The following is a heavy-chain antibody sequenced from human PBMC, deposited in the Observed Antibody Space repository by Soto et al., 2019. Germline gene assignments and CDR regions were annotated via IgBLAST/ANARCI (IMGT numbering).Heavy chain of an antibody. CDR1: AYSISSGYY. CDR2: IYHSGST. CDR3: ASDYFWSGVELGGGYYFDY. V-gene: IGHV4-38-2*01. Sequence: SETLSLTCAVSAYSISSGYYWGWIRQPPGKGLEWIGSIYHSGSTYYNPSLKSRVTISVDTSKNQFSLKLSSVTAADTAVYYCASDYFWSGVELGGGYYFDYWGQGTLVTVSS. D-gene: IGHD3-3*01. J-gene: IGHJ4*02.